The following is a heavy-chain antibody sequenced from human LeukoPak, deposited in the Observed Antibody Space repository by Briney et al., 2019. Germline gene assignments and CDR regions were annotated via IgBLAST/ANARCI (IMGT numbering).Heavy chain of an antibody. CDR3: ARGAGDPLDY. Sequence: SETLSLTCTVSGGSISSYYWSWIRQPPGKGLEWIGYIYYSGSTNYNPSLKSRVTISVDTSKSQFSLKLSSVAAADTAVYYCARGAGDPLDYWGQGTLVTVSS. V-gene: IGHV4-59*01. D-gene: IGHD7-27*01. J-gene: IGHJ4*02. CDR1: GGSISSYY. CDR2: IYYSGST.